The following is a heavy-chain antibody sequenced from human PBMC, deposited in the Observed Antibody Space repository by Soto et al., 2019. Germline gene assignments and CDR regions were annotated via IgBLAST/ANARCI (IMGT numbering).Heavy chain of an antibody. Sequence: EVQLVESGGGLVQPGGSLGLSCAASGFTVSSNYMSWVRQAPGKGLEWVSVIYSGGSTYYAHSVKGRFTISRHNTKDKLYLHMNSLRGEDTAVYYCARLDGSVTSLYYYYGMDVWGQETTVVVAS. V-gene: IGHV3-53*04. D-gene: IGHD3-10*01. CDR2: IYSGGST. J-gene: IGHJ6*02. CDR1: GFTVSSNY. CDR3: ARLDGSVTSLYYYYGMDV.